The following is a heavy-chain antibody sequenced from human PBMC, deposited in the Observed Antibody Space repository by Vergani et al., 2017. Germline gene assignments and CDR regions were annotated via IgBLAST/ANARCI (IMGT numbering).Heavy chain of an antibody. CDR1: GFTFSSYA. J-gene: IGHJ4*02. CDR3: AKCNVLLWFGELSYFDY. Sequence: EVQLLESGGGLVQPGGSLRLSCAASGFTFSSYAMSWVRQAPGKGLEWVSAISGSGGSTYYADSVKGRFTISRDISKNTLYLQMNSLRAEDTAVYYCAKCNVLLWFGELSYFDYWGQGTLVTVSS. CDR2: ISGSGGST. V-gene: IGHV3-23*01. D-gene: IGHD3-10*01.